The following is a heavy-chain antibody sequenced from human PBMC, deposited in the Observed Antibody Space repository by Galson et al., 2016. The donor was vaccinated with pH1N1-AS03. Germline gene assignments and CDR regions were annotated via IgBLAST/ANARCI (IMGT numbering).Heavy chain of an antibody. CDR1: GGSISSSGVYS. CDR2: IYHSGST. Sequence: TLSLTCAVSGGSISSSGVYSWSWIRQPPGKGLEWIGNIYHSGSTNYNPSLKSRVTISIDTSKNQFSLKLSSVTAADTAVYYCAGGSPAPFDYWGQGTLFTVSS. D-gene: IGHD3-16*01. CDR3: AGGSPAPFDY. J-gene: IGHJ4*02. V-gene: IGHV4-30-2*02.